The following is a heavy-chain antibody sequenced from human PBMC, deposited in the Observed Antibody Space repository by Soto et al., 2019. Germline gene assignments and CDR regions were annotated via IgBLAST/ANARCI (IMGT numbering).Heavy chain of an antibody. CDR2: ISAYNGNT. CDR1: GYTFTSYG. V-gene: IGHV1-18*01. J-gene: IGHJ4*02. Sequence: QVQLVQSGTEVKKPGASVKVSCKASGYTFTSYGISWVRQAPGQGLEWMGWISAYNGNTNYAQKLQGRVTMTTDTSTSTPYMVLRSLRSDDAAVYYCARIDRDGYNLAYWGQGTLVTVSS. CDR3: ARIDRDGYNLAY. D-gene: IGHD5-12*01.